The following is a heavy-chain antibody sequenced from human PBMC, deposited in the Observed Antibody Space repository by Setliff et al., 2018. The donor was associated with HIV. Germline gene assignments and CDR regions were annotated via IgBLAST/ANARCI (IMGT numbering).Heavy chain of an antibody. CDR2: IFHSGST. D-gene: IGHD6-13*01. CDR3: ARGYPSSSWYGEYAY. CDR1: GYSISSGYY. V-gene: IGHV4-38-2*02. Sequence: SETLSLTCTVSGYSISSGYYWGFIRQPPGKGLEWIGSIFHSGSTSYNPSLRSRVTMSIDTSKNQFSLQLSSVTAADPAIYYCARGYPSSSWYGEYAYWGQGTLVTVSS. J-gene: IGHJ4*02.